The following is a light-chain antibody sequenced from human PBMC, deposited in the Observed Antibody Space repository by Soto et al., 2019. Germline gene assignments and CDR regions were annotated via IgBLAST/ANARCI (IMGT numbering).Light chain of an antibody. CDR3: CSYAHSHTSVI. J-gene: IGLJ2*01. Sequence: QSALTQAASVSGSPGQSITISCTGTSNDVGTYNLVSWYQQHPGKAPKLMIYEGSKRPSGVSSRFSGSKSGNTASLTISGHQAEDEADYYCCSYAHSHTSVIFGGGTKLTVL. V-gene: IGLV2-23*01. CDR1: SNDVGTYNL. CDR2: EGS.